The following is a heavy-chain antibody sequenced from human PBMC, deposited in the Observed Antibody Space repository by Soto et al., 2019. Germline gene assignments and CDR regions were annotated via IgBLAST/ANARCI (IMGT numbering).Heavy chain of an antibody. Sequence: PGGSLRLSCAASGFTFSSYAMSWVRQAPGKGLEWVSAISGSGGSTHYADSVKGRFTISRDNSKNTLYLQMNSLRAEDTAVYYCAKVLGPWNPTYGFDYWGQGTLVTVSS. V-gene: IGHV3-23*01. CDR2: ISGSGGST. CDR3: AKVLGPWNPTYGFDY. D-gene: IGHD1-1*01. CDR1: GFTFSSYA. J-gene: IGHJ4*02.